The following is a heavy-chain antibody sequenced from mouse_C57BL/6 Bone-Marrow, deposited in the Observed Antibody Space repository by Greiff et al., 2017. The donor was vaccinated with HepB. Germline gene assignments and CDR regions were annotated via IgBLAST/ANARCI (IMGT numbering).Heavy chain of an antibody. V-gene: IGHV1-18*01. CDR2: INPNNGGT. CDR3: ARYPWFAY. CDR1: GYTFTDYN. Sequence: VQLQQSGPELVKPGASVKIPCKASGYTFTDYNMDWVKQSHGKSLEWIGDINPNNGGTIYNQKFKGKATLTVDKSSSTAYMELRSLTSAHTAVYYCARYPWFAYWGQGTLVTVSA. J-gene: IGHJ3*01.